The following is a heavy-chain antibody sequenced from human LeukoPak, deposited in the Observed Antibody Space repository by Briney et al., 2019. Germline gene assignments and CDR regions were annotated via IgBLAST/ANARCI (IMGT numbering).Heavy chain of an antibody. CDR1: GCSIRSSSYY. CDR2: IYYRGST. J-gene: IGHJ4*02. CDR3: ARPKEGYYDSSGSTYFDY. V-gene: IGHV4-39*01. D-gene: IGHD3-22*01. Sequence: SETLSLTCTGSGCSIRSSSYYWGWIRQPPGKGLEWIGSIYYRGSTYYNPSLKSRVTISVDTSKNQFSLKLSSVTAADTAVYYCARPKEGYYDSSGSTYFDYWGQGTLVTVSS.